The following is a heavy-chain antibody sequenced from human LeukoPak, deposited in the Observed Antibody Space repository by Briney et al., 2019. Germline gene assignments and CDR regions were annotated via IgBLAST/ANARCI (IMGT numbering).Heavy chain of an antibody. CDR2: MQYDGSDK. V-gene: IGHV3-30*02. CDR3: AKDHQLQPFDY. D-gene: IGHD1-1*01. Sequence: PGGSLRLSCAASGFTFSNYSMHWVRQAPGKGLEWVAFMQYDGSDKFFADSVKGRFTISRDNSKNTLYLQMNSLRAEDTAVYYCAKDHQLQPFDYWGQGTLVTVSS. J-gene: IGHJ4*02. CDR1: GFTFSNYS.